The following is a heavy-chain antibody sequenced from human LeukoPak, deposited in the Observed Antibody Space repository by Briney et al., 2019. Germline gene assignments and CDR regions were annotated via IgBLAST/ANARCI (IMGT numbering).Heavy chain of an antibody. CDR3: ARDNSAAAAGHFDY. D-gene: IGHD6-13*01. V-gene: IGHV1-69*05. CDR2: IIPIFGTA. J-gene: IGHJ4*02. CDR1: GGTFSSYA. Sequence: SVKVSCKASGGTFSSYAISWVRQAPGQGLEWMRRIIPIFGTANYAQKFQGRVTITTDESTSTAYMELSSLRSEDTAVYYCARDNSAAAAGHFDYWGQGTLVTVSS.